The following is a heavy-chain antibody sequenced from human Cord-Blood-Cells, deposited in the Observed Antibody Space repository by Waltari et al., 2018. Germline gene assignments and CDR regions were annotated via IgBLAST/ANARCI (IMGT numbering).Heavy chain of an antibody. CDR3: ARDRLGAIYWYFDL. Sequence: QVQLQQSGPGLVKPSQTLSLPCAISGDIFPSNSSALHWIRQPPSRVLEWLGRTYYRSKWYNDYAVSVKSRITINPDTSKNQFSLQLNSVTPEDTAVYYCARDRLGAIYWYFDLWGRGTLVTVSS. CDR1: GDIFPSNSSA. V-gene: IGHV6-1*01. D-gene: IGHD1-26*01. CDR2: TYYRSKWYN. J-gene: IGHJ2*01.